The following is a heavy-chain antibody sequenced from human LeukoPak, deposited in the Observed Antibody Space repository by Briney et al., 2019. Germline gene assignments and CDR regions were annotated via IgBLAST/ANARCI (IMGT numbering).Heavy chain of an antibody. D-gene: IGHD3-3*01. CDR1: GYTFTSYG. CDR3: ARDWSGSFDY. Sequence: RASVKVSCTASGYTFTSYGISWVRQAPGQGLEWMGWISAYNGNTNFVQKLQDRVTMTTDTSTTTAYMELRSLRSDDTAVYYCARDWSGSFDYWGQGTLVTVSS. CDR2: ISAYNGNT. V-gene: IGHV1-18*04. J-gene: IGHJ4*02.